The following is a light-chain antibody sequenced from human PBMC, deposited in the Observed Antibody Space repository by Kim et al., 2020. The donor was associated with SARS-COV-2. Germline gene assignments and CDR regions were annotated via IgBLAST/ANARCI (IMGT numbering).Light chain of an antibody. CDR3: AAWDDSLNGPV. V-gene: IGLV1-44*01. Sequence: GQRVTSSCSGGSSNIGSYTVNWYQQLPGTAPKLLIYSNNQRPSGVPDRFSGSKSGTSASLAISGLQSEDEADYYCAAWDDSLNGPVFGGGTQLTVL. CDR2: SNN. J-gene: IGLJ2*01. CDR1: SSNIGSYT.